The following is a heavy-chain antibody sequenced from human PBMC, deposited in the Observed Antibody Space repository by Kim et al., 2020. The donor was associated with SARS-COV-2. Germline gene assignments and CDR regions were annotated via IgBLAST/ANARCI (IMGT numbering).Heavy chain of an antibody. Sequence: GGSLRLSCAASGFTFSSYAMSWVRQAPGKGLEWVSTVSCSGGTTYYADSVKGRFTISRDDSKNTLYLQMNSLRAEDTAVYYCASSSGLDYWGQGTLVTVSS. CDR3: ASSSGLDY. D-gene: IGHD6-19*01. J-gene: IGHJ4*02. V-gene: IGHV3-23*01. CDR1: GFTFSSYA. CDR2: VSCSGGTT.